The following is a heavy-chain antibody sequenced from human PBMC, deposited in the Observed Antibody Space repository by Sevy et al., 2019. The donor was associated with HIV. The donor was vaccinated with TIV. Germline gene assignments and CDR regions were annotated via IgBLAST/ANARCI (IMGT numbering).Heavy chain of an antibody. CDR3: ANAYSGSYSHSYRYALDV. J-gene: IGHJ6*02. CDR2: ISHDGINE. CDR1: GFSFSYYG. Sequence: GGSLRLSCIGSGFSFSYYGIHWVRQAPGKGLDWVALISHDGINEYYADSVKGRLTISRDNTKNTVYLEMNSLRNEDTAIYFCANAYSGSYSHSYRYALDVWGQGTTVTVSS. V-gene: IGHV3-30*18. D-gene: IGHD1-26*01.